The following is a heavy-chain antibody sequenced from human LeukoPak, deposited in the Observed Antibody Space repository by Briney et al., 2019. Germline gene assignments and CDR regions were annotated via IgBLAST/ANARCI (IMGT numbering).Heavy chain of an antibody. J-gene: IGHJ6*02. CDR1: GFTFSSYW. CDR2: INGDGRNI. CDR3: TRDLMDYDVSTGLHHYYMDV. V-gene: IGHV3-74*01. Sequence: GGSLRLSCVASGFTFSSYWMHWVRQDPRKGLVWVSRINGDGRNINYADSVRGRLTISRDNAKNTLYLQMNTLRVEDTAVYYCTRDLMDYDVSTGLHHYYMDVWGQGTTVTVSS. D-gene: IGHD3-9*01.